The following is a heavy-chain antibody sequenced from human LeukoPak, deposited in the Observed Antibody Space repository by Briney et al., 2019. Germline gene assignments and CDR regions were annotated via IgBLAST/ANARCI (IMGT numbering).Heavy chain of an antibody. CDR1: GGSISSGGYS. CDR2: IYHSGST. Sequence: SETLSLTCAVSGGSISSGGYSWSWIRQPPGKGLEWIGYIYHSGSTYYNPSLKSRVTISVDRSKNQFSLKLSSVTAADTAVYYCARERGYCSSTSCYRSSSWYESPFGWFDPWGQGTLVTVSS. CDR3: ARERGYCSSTSCYRSSSWYESPFGWFDP. D-gene: IGHD2-2*01. V-gene: IGHV4-30-2*01. J-gene: IGHJ5*02.